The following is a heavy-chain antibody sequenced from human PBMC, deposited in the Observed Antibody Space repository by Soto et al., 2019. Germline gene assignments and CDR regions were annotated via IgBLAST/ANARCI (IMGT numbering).Heavy chain of an antibody. J-gene: IGHJ4*02. CDR1: GFTFSTYA. CDR2: IGGSGGT. CDR3: AKTAEAVAGTVYGY. D-gene: IGHD6-19*01. Sequence: GGSLRLSCAASGFTFSTYAMGWVRQAPGKGLEWVSGIGGSGGTYYADSVKGRFTISRDNSKNTLFLQMNSLRAEDTAVYYCAKTAEAVAGTVYGYWGQGTSVTVSS. V-gene: IGHV3-23*01.